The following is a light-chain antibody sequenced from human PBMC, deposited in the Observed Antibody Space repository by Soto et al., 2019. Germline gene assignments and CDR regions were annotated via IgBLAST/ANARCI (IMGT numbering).Light chain of an antibody. CDR2: GAS. J-gene: IGKJ3*01. CDR3: QQYGSSPFT. CDR1: QSVSSSY. Sequence: EIVLTQSPGTLSLSPGERATLSCRASQSVSSSYLAWYQQKPGQAPRLLIHGASSRATGIPDRFSGSGSGTDFTLTISRLEPEDFAVYYCQQYGSSPFTLGPGTKVDIK. V-gene: IGKV3-20*01.